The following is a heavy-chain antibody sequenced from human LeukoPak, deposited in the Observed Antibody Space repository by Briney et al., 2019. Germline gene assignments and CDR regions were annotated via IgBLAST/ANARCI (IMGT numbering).Heavy chain of an antibody. V-gene: IGHV1-8*03. Sequence: ASLKVSCKASGYTFTSYDINWVRQATGQGLEWMGWMNPNSGNTGYAQRFQGRVTITRNTSISTAYMELSSLRSEDTAVYYCARLGRLWGSAMGDWGQGTLVTVSS. CDR3: ARLGRLWGSAMGD. CDR1: GYTFTSYD. J-gene: IGHJ4*02. D-gene: IGHD3-16*01. CDR2: MNPNSGNT.